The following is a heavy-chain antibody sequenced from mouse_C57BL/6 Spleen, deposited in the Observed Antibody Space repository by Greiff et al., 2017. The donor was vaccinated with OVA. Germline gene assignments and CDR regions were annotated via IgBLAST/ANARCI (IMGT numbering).Heavy chain of an antibody. V-gene: IGHV1-55*01. D-gene: IGHD2-3*01. CDR3: ASDDGYYVGY. CDR1: GYTFTSYW. J-gene: IGHJ2*01. Sequence: QVHVKQPGAELVKPGASVKMSCKASGYTFTSYWITLVKQRPGQGLEWIGDIYPGSGSTNYNEKFKSKATLTVDTSSSTAYMQLSSLTSEDSAVYYCASDDGYYVGYWGQGTTLTVSS. CDR2: IYPGSGST.